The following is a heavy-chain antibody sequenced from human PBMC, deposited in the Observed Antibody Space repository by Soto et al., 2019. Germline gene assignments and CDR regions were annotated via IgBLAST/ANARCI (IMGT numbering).Heavy chain of an antibody. J-gene: IGHJ4*02. CDR1: GGSFSGYY. Sequence: SETLSLTCAVYGGSFSGYYWSWIRQPPGKGLEWIGEINHSGSTYYNPSLKSRVTISVDTSKNQFSLKLSSVTAADTAVYYCARGNSSSWSKYYFDYWGQGTLVTVSS. CDR3: ARGNSSSWSKYYFDY. D-gene: IGHD6-13*01. V-gene: IGHV4-34*01. CDR2: INHSGST.